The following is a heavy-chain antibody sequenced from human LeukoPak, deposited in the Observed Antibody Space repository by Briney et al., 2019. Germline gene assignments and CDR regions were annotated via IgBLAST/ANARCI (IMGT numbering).Heavy chain of an antibody. V-gene: IGHV4-39*01. J-gene: IGHJ5*02. CDR2: IYYSGST. CDR3: ATHILNSGYDSVDP. Sequence: KASETLSLTCTVSGGSISSSSYYWGWIRQPPGKGLEWIGSIYYSGSTYYNPSLKSRVTISVDTSKNQFSLKLSSVTAADTAVYYCATHILNSGYDSVDPWGQGTLVAVSS. D-gene: IGHD5-12*01. CDR1: GGSISSSSYY.